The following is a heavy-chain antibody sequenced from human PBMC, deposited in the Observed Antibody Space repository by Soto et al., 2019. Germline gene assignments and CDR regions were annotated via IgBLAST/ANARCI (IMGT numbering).Heavy chain of an antibody. V-gene: IGHV1-18*04. Sequence: GASVKVSCKASGYTFTSYGISWVRQAPGQGLEWMGWISAYNGNTNYAQKLQGRVTMTTDTSTSTAYMELRSLRSDDTAVYYCARDMGGSPDYYYYYGMDVWGQGTTVTV. CDR3: ARDMGGSPDYYYYYGMDV. D-gene: IGHD1-26*01. J-gene: IGHJ6*02. CDR1: GYTFTSYG. CDR2: ISAYNGNT.